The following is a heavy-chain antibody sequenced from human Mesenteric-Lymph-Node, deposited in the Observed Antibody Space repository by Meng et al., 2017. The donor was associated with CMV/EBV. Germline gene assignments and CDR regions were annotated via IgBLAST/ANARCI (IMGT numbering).Heavy chain of an antibody. Sequence: GGSLRLSCAASGFTFSSYWMSWVRQAPGKGLEWVANIKQDGSEKYYVDSVKGRFTISRDNAKNSLYLQMNSLRAEDTAVYYCARERIPGYYYGMDVWGQGTTVTVSS. V-gene: IGHV3-7*01. J-gene: IGHJ6*02. CDR1: GFTFSSYW. CDR2: IKQDGSEK. CDR3: ARERIPGYYYGMDV. D-gene: IGHD2-15*01.